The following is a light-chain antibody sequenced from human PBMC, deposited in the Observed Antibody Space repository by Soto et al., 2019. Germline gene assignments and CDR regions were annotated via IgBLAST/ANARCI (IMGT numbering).Light chain of an antibody. CDR1: QSVSSN. CDR3: QQYNNWPPWT. Sequence: IMMTQSPATLSVSPGERATLSCRASQSVSSNLAWYQQKPGQAPGLLIYGASTRATGIPARFSGSGSGTVFTLTISSLQSEDFAVYYCQQYNNWPPWTFGQGTKVEIK. J-gene: IGKJ1*01. V-gene: IGKV3-15*01. CDR2: GAS.